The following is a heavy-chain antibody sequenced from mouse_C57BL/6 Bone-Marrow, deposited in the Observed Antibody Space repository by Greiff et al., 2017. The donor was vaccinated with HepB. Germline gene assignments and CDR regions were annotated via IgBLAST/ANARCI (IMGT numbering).Heavy chain of an antibody. Sequence: QVQLQQPGAELVKPGASVKMSCTASGYTFTSYWITWVKQSPGQGLEWIGDIYPGSGSTNYNEKFKSKATLTVDTSSSTAYMQLSSLTSEDSAVYDCARREAFDGYYNAWFAYWGQGTLVTVSA. J-gene: IGHJ3*01. V-gene: IGHV1-55*01. CDR2: IYPGSGST. CDR3: ARREAFDGYYNAWFAY. CDR1: GYTFTSYW. D-gene: IGHD2-3*01.